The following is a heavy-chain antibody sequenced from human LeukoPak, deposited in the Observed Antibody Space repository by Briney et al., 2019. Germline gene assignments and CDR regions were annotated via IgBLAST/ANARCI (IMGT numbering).Heavy chain of an antibody. CDR1: GFTFSSYA. D-gene: IGHD6-13*01. Sequence: GGSLRLSCAPSGFTFSSYAMSWVRQAPGKGLEWVSAISGSGGSTYYADSVKGRFTISRDNSKNTLYLQMNSLRAEDTAVYYCAKEFSSSWFQGTDYWGQGTLVTVSS. V-gene: IGHV3-23*01. CDR2: ISGSGGST. J-gene: IGHJ4*02. CDR3: AKEFSSSWFQGTDY.